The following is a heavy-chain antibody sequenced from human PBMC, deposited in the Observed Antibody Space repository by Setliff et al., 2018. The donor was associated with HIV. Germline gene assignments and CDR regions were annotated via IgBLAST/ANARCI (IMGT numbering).Heavy chain of an antibody. CDR3: ARNWHSTSPYYFDY. CDR1: DYTLTSYG. J-gene: IGHJ4*02. Sequence: ASVKVSCKASDYTLTSYGFTWVRQAPGQGLEWMGWISGYRDTSYAQKFQGRVTMTVDTSTSTAYMELRSLRSDDTAVYYCARNWHSTSPYYFDYWGQGTPVTVSS. V-gene: IGHV1-18*01. D-gene: IGHD6-13*01. CDR2: ISGYRDT.